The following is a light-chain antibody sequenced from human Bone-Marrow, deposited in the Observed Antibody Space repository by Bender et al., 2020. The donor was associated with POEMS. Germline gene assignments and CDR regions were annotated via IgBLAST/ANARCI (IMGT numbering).Light chain of an antibody. V-gene: IGLV1-40*01. J-gene: IGLJ2*01. Sequence: QSVLTQPPSVSGAPGQRVTISCTGSSSNTGSGYDINWYQHLPGTAPKLLIYGYNNRPSGVPDRFSGSKSGTSASLTVSGLQAEDEADYYCSSHAGTNNAYVVFGGGTKLTVL. CDR3: SSHAGTNNAYVV. CDR2: GYN. CDR1: SSNTGSGYD.